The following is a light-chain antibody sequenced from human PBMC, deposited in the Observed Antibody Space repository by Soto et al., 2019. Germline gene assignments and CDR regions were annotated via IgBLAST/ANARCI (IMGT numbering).Light chain of an antibody. CDR1: SSDVGAYDF. J-gene: IGLJ1*01. CDR2: EVS. CDR3: SSYTSSSTRV. V-gene: IGLV2-14*03. Sequence: SGLSEPAGGRGSPGQSITISCTGTSSDVGAYDFVSWYQQHPDKAPKLMIYEVSNRPSGVSNRFSGSKSVNTATLTISGLQAEDEADYYCSSYTSSSTRVFGTGTKVTVL.